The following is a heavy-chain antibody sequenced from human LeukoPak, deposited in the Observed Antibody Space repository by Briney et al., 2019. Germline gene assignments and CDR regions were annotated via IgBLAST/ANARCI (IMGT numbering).Heavy chain of an antibody. CDR2: IIPIFGTA. D-gene: IGHD2-2*01. J-gene: IGHJ6*03. CDR1: GGTFSSYA. V-gene: IGHV1-69*13. CDR3: ARGYCSSTSCLTGDYYYYYYMDV. Sequence: SVKVSCKASGGTFSSYAISWVRQPPGQGLEWMGGIIPIFGTANYAQKFQGRVTITADESTSTAYMELSSLRSEDTAVYYCARGYCSSTSCLTGDYYYYYYMDVWGKGTTVTVSS.